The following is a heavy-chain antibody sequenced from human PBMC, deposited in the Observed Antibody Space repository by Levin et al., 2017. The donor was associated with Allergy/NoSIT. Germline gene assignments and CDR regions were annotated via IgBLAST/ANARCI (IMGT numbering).Heavy chain of an antibody. J-gene: IGHJ6*02. Sequence: GESLKISCAASGFTFSSYSMNWVRQAPGKGLDWVSYISSSSGIIYYADSVRGRFTMSRDNAKNSLYLQMNSLRAEDTAVYYCARAAGNPYYYYGMDVWGQGTTVTVSS. D-gene: IGHD1-1*01. CDR2: ISSSSGII. CDR3: ARAAGNPYYYYGMDV. V-gene: IGHV3-48*01. CDR1: GFTFSSYS.